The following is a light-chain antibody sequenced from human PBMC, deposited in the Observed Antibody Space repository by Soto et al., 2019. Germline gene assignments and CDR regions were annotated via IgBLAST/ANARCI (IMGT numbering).Light chain of an antibody. J-gene: IGKJ4*01. CDR2: GGS. Sequence: DIVMTQSPATLSVSPGERATLSCRASQSVSSNLDWYQQKPGQAPRILIYGGSTSATGIPARFSGSGSGTEFTLTISSLQSEDFAVYYCQQYNNLPPLTFGGGTKVEIK. CDR3: QQYNNLPPLT. CDR1: QSVSSN. V-gene: IGKV3-15*01.